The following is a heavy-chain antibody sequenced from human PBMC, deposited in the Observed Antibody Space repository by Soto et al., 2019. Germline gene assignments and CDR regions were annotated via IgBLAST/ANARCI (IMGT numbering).Heavy chain of an antibody. Sequence: SETLSLTCTVSGGSTISYYWSLIRQPPGKGLEWIGYIYYSGSTNYNPSLKSRVTISVDTSKNQFSLKLSSVTAADTAVYYCARAGVHDYGDFDPWGQGTLVTVSS. CDR1: GGSTISYY. J-gene: IGHJ5*02. V-gene: IGHV4-59*01. D-gene: IGHD4-17*01. CDR3: ARAGVHDYGDFDP. CDR2: IYYSGST.